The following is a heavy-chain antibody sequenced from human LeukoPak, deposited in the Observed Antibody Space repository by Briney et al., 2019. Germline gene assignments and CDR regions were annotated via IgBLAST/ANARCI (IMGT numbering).Heavy chain of an antibody. CDR2: IYYSGST. CDR1: GGSISSGGYY. CDR3: ARDGGSQTNYYYYGMDV. J-gene: IGHJ6*04. V-gene: IGHV4-31*03. D-gene: IGHD2-15*01. Sequence: SETLSLTCTVSGGSISSGGYYWSWIRQHPGKGLEWIGYIYYSGSTYYNPSLKSRVTISVDTSKNQFSLKLSSVTAAGTAVYYCARDGGSQTNYYYYGMDVWGKGTTVTVSS.